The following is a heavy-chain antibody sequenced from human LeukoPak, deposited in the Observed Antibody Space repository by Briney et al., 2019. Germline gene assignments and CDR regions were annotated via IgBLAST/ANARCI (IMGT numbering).Heavy chain of an antibody. V-gene: IGHV3-53*01. CDR3: ARGVEPLAANTLAY. Sequence: PGGSLRLSCAASGFTVITDDMTWVRQAPGKGLEWVSVLYSDGNTKYAESVQGRLTISRNNSKNTLYLEMNSLSRDDTAVYYCARGVEPLAANTLAYWGQGTLVTVSS. CDR2: LYSDGNT. J-gene: IGHJ4*02. CDR1: GFTVITDD. D-gene: IGHD1-14*01.